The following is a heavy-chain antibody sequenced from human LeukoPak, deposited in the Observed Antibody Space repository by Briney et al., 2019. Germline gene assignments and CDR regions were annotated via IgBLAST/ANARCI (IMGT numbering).Heavy chain of an antibody. CDR1: GYTFTGYY. CDR2: INPNSGGT. V-gene: IGHV1-2*02. Sequence: ASVKVSCKASGYTFTGYYMHWVRQAPGQGRVWMVWINPNSGGTNYALKFQGRVTMTRDTSISTAYMELSSLRSDDTALYYCARDGNSGSYYGGGYWGQGTLVTVSS. CDR3: ARDGNSGSYYGGGY. D-gene: IGHD1-26*01. J-gene: IGHJ4*02.